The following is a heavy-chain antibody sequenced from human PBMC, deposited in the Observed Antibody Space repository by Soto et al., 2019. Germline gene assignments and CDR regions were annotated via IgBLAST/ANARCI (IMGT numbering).Heavy chain of an antibody. CDR3: VCCCSGGRCYNY. V-gene: IGHV1-8*01. Sequence: GASVKVSCKASGYTFTSYDINWVRQATGQGPEWMGWMNPNSGNTGYAQKYQGRVTLTRDTSISTAYMELSSLRSEDTAVYYCVCCCSGGRCYNYWGQGTLVTVSS. CDR2: MNPNSGNT. D-gene: IGHD2-15*01. CDR1: GYTFTSYD. J-gene: IGHJ4*02.